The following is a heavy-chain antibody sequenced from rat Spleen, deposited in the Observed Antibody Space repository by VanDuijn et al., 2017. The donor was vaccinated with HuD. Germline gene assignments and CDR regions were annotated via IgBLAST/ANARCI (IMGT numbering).Heavy chain of an antibody. D-gene: IGHD1-4*01. Sequence: EVRLQESGPGLVKPSQSLSLTCSVTGYSITSNYWAWIRKFPGTKMEWIGRISYSGSTKFSPSLESRISITRDTSQNQFFLRLNSVTTEDTATSYCARYIPGYYVMDAWGQGASVTVSS. CDR1: GYSITSNY. CDR2: ISYSGST. J-gene: IGHJ4*01. CDR3: ARYIPGYYVMDA. V-gene: IGHV3-1*01.